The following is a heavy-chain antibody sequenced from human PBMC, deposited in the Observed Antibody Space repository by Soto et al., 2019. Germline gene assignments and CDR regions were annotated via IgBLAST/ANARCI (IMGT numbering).Heavy chain of an antibody. CDR3: ARTGYCGGDCSSNGLMTH. D-gene: IGHD2-21*02. CDR2: IIPIFGTA. Sequence: SVKVSCKASGGTFSSYAISWVRQAPGQGLEWMGGIIPIFGTANYAQKLQGRVTITADESTSTAYMELSSLRSEDTAVYYCARTGYCGGDCSSNGLMTHWGQGTMVTVSS. V-gene: IGHV1-69*13. CDR1: GGTFSSYA. J-gene: IGHJ3*01.